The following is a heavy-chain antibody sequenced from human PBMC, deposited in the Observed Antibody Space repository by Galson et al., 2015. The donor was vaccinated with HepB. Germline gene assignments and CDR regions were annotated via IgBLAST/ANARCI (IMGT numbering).Heavy chain of an antibody. CDR2: ISSSSSTI. V-gene: IGHV3-48*01. J-gene: IGHJ6*02. CDR1: GFTFSSYS. Sequence: SLRLSCAASGFTFSSYSMNWVRQAPGKGLEWVSYISSSSSTIYYADSVKGRFTIFRDNAKNSLYLQMNSLRAEDTAVYYCARGMGLLWFGELLDYYYYGMDVWGQGTTVTVSS. CDR3: ARGMGLLWFGELLDYYYYGMDV. D-gene: IGHD3-10*01.